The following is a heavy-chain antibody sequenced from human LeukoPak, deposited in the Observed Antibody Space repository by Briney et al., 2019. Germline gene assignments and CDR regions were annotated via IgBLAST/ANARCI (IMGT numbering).Heavy chain of an antibody. CDR1: GYSISSGYY. CDR3: ARSPERWLQLLIDY. Sequence: SETLSLTCAVSGYSISSGYYWGWIRQPPGKGLEWIGSIYHSGSTYYNPSLKSRVTISVDTSKNQFSLKLSSVTAADTAVYYCARSPERWLQLLIDYWGQGTLVTVSS. V-gene: IGHV4-38-2*01. J-gene: IGHJ4*02. CDR2: IYHSGST. D-gene: IGHD5-24*01.